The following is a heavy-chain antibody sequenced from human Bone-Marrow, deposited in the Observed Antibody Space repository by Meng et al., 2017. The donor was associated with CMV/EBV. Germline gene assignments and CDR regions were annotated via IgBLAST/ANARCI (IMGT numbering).Heavy chain of an antibody. CDR2: ISSSGSTI. CDR1: GFTFSDYY. J-gene: IGHJ6*02. V-gene: IGHV3-11*04. CDR3: AKSTRRYYYGMDV. D-gene: IGHD2-2*01. Sequence: GESLKISCAASGFTFSDYYMSWIRQAPGKGLEWVSYISSSGSTIYYADSVKGRFTISRDNAKNSLYLQMNSLRAEDTAVYYCAKSTRRYYYGMDVWGQGTTVTVSS.